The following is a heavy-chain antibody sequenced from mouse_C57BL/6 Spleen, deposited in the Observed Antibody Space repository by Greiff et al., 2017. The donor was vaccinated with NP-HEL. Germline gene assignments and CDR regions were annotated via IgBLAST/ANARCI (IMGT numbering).Heavy chain of an antibody. CDR3: ARPHYYGSSYYAMDY. V-gene: IGHV1-53*01. J-gene: IGHJ4*01. CDR2: INPSNGGT. CDR1: GYTFTSYW. D-gene: IGHD1-1*01. Sequence: QVQLQQPGTELVKPGASVKLSCKASGYTFTSYWMHWVKQRPGQGLEWIGNINPSNGGTNHNEKFKSKATLTVDKSSSTAYMQLSSLTSEDSAVYYCARPHYYGSSYYAMDYWGQGTSVTVSS.